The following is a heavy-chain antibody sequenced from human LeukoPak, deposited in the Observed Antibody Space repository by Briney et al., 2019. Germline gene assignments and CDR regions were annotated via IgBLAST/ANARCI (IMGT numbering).Heavy chain of an antibody. Sequence: SQTLCLTCTVSSGSISSGDYYWSWIRQPPGKDLEWIGYIYYSGSTYYNPSLKSRVTISVDTSKNQFSLKLSSVTAADTAVYYCARSGSYPVGFEPWGQGTLVTVSS. CDR1: SGSISSGDYY. J-gene: IGHJ5*02. D-gene: IGHD1-26*01. CDR3: ARSGSYPVGFEP. V-gene: IGHV4-30-4*01. CDR2: IYYSGST.